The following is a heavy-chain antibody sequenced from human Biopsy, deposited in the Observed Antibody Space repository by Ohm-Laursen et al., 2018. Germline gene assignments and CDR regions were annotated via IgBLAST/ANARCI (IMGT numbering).Heavy chain of an antibody. Sequence: GASVKVSCKASGYTFTGQYSHWVRQVPGQGLEWMGWINPHSGTTKFAQDFQGRVTMTRDTSITTAYMELRRLRSDDTAVYYCAKGQDLRGGAEYFQHWGQGALVTVSS. J-gene: IGHJ1*01. CDR3: AKGQDLRGGAEYFQH. CDR2: INPHSGTT. D-gene: IGHD2-15*01. CDR1: GYTFTGQY. V-gene: IGHV1-2*02.